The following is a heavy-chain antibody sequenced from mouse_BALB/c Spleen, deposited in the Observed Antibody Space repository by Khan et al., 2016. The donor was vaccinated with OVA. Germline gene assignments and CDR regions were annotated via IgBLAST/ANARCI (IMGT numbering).Heavy chain of an antibody. CDR3: TRDGYSPWFAY. CDR1: GFNIKDYY. CDR2: IDPENDNT. D-gene: IGHD2-3*01. J-gene: IGHJ3*01. V-gene: IGHV14-1*02. Sequence: EVQLQESGAELVRPGALVKLSCKGSGFNIKDYYIHWVKQRPEQGLEWIGWIDPENDNTIYDPKFQGKASITADTSSNTAYLQLSSLTSEDTAVYYCTRDGYSPWFAYWGQVTLITVSA.